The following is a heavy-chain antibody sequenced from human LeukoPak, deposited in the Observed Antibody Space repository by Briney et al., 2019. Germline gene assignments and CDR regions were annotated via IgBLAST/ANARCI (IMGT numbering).Heavy chain of an antibody. V-gene: IGHV3-30-3*01. D-gene: IGHD3-22*01. CDR2: TSYDGTYK. CDR3: ARGVSDYYDSSGYYAFDH. CDR1: GLTFSNYA. J-gene: IGHJ4*02. Sequence: GGSLRLSCAVSGLTFSNYAFHWVRQAPGKGLEWVALTSYDGTYKYYGSSVRGRFTISRDNSKNTLYLQMNSLRLEDTAVYYCARGVSDYYDSSGYYAFDHWGQGTLAIVSS.